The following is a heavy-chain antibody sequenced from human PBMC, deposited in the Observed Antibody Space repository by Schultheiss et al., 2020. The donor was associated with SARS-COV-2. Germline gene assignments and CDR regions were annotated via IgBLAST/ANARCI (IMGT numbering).Heavy chain of an antibody. D-gene: IGHD4-11*01. J-gene: IGHJ6*03. CDR1: GESFNGFS. CDR3: SRGRTSVIPSPVLGLGPHYFSYYMDI. CDR2: VSHSGAT. V-gene: IGHV4-34*01. Sequence: SQTLSLTCAVYGESFNGFSWTWIRQSPGKGLEWIGQVSHSGATHYSPSLKRRVTISVDTSKSQFSLRLRSVTAADTAIYFCSRGRTSVIPSPVLGLGPHYFSYYMDIWGKGTTVTGSS.